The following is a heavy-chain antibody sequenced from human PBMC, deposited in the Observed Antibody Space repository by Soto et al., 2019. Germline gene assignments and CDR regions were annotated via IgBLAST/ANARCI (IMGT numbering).Heavy chain of an antibody. J-gene: IGHJ5*02. D-gene: IGHD3-10*01. CDR1: GGSFTNYF. V-gene: IGHV4-34*01. CDR2: INHYGGT. CDR3: ARGLVRGVSNNWFDP. Sequence: QVQLQQWGAGLLKPSETLSLTCAVYGGSFTNYFWNWIRQAPGNGLEWIGEINHYGGTNYNPSLKSRVTISLDTSRNQFSLKLNSVTAADTAVYYCARGLVRGVSNNWFDPWGQGTLVTVSS.